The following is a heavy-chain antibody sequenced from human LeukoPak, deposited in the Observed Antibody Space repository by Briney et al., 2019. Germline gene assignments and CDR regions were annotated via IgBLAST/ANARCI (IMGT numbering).Heavy chain of an antibody. Sequence: PSETLSLTCTVSGYSISSGYYWGWIRQPPGKGLEWIGSIYHSGSTCYNPSLKSRVTISVDTSKNQFSLKLSSVTAADTAVYYCAREVAAAGHYFDYWGQGTLVTVSS. D-gene: IGHD6-13*01. CDR2: IYHSGST. J-gene: IGHJ4*02. CDR1: GYSISSGYY. CDR3: AREVAAAGHYFDY. V-gene: IGHV4-38-2*02.